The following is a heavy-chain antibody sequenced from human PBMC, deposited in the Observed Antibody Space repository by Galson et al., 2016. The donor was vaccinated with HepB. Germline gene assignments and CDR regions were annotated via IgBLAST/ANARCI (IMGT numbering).Heavy chain of an antibody. Sequence: SLRLSCAASGFTFSSYAMSWVRQAPGKGLEWVAGISGSGGSTYYADSVKGRFTISRDNSKNTLYLQMNSLRAEGTAVYYCANAHKTRSFDGLPNTYWGQGTLVTVSS. V-gene: IGHV3-23*01. CDR3: ANAHKTRSFDGLPNTY. D-gene: IGHD3-9*01. CDR1: GFTFSSYA. CDR2: ISGSGGST. J-gene: IGHJ4*02.